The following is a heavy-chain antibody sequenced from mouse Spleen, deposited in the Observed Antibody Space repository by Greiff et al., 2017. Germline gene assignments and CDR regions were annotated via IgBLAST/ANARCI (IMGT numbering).Heavy chain of an antibody. CDR2: IYPGSGNT. CDR3: ARALNYYGSRGYFDY. D-gene: IGHD1-1*01. CDR1: GYTFTDYY. Sequence: QVQLQQSGAELVRPGASVKLSCKASGYTFTDYYINWVKQRPGQGLEWIARIYPGSGNTYYNEKFKGKATLTAEKSSSTAYMQLSSLTSEDSAVYFCARALNYYGSRGYFDYWGQGTTLTVSS. V-gene: IGHV1-76*01. J-gene: IGHJ2*01.